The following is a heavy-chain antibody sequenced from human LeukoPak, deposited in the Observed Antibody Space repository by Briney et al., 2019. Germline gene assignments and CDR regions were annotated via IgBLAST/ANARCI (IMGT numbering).Heavy chain of an antibody. V-gene: IGHV3-23*01. Sequence: GGSLRLSCAASGITFSSYAMSWVRQAPGKGLEWVSGISDSGGNTYYADSVKGRFTISRDNSKNTLYLQVNSLRAEDTAVYYCAKGYCSGGSCWDYFDYWGQGTLVTVSS. D-gene: IGHD2-15*01. CDR2: ISDSGGNT. J-gene: IGHJ4*02. CDR1: GITFSSYA. CDR3: AKGYCSGGSCWDYFDY.